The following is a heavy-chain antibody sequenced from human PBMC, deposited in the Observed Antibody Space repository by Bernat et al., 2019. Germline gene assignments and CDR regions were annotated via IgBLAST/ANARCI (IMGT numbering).Heavy chain of an antibody. CDR2: INHSGST. CDR3: AREMTPAAIGWFDP. D-gene: IGHD2-2*01. CDR1: GGSFSGYY. J-gene: IGHJ5*02. Sequence: QVQLQQWGAGLLKPSETLSLTCAVYGGSFSGYYWSWIRQPPGKGLEWIGEINHSGSTNYNPSLKSRVTISVDTSKNQFSLKLSSVTAADTAVYYCAREMTPAAIGWFDPWGQGTLVTVSS. V-gene: IGHV4-34*01.